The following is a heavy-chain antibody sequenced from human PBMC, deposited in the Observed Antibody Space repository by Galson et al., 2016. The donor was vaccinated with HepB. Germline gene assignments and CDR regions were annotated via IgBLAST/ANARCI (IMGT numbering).Heavy chain of an antibody. D-gene: IGHD2-15*01. V-gene: IGHV3-74*01. CDR2: ISDDGRSI. J-gene: IGHJ4*02. Sequence: SLRLSCAASGYSFSTFWIHWVRQAPGEGLVWLSGISDDGRSIRCADSVKGRFTISRDNAKNTAYLQMNSLRVEDTAVYYCARGSGRFYFDYWGQGTLVSVSS. CDR1: GYSFSTFW. CDR3: ARGSGRFYFDY.